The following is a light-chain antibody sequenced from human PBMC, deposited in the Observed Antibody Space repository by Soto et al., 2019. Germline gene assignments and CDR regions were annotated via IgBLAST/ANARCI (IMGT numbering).Light chain of an antibody. CDR1: QGISSY. CDR3: QQYYSYPLT. V-gene: IGKV1-8*01. CDR2: AAS. J-gene: IGKJ4*01. Sequence: AIRMTQSPSSLSRSTGDRDTITCRASQGISSYLAWYQQKPGKAPKLLIYAASTLQSGLPSRFSGSGSGTDFTLTISCLQSEDFAAYYCQQYYSYPLTFGGGTKVEIK.